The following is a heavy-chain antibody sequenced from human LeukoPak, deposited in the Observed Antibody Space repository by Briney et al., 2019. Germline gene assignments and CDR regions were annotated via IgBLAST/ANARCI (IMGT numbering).Heavy chain of an antibody. D-gene: IGHD3-3*01. CDR2: IYSGGST. J-gene: IGHJ4*02. Sequence: GGSLRLSCAASGFTVSSNYMSWVRQAPGKGLEWVAVIYSGGSTYYADSVKGRFTISRDNSKNTLYLQMNSLRAEDTAVYYCARGGPPTYYDFWSGYFDYWGQGTLVTVSS. V-gene: IGHV3-53*01. CDR3: ARGGPPTYYDFWSGYFDY. CDR1: GFTVSSNY.